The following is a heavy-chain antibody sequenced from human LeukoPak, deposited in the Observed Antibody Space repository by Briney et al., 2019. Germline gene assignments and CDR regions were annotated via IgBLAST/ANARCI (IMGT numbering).Heavy chain of an antibody. CDR3: ARDIVVVPAAMGPDY. V-gene: IGHV1-2*02. CDR2: INPSSGGT. Sequence: GASVKVSCKASGYTFTGYYMHWVRQAPGQGLEWMGWINPSSGGTNYAQKFQGRVTMTRDTSISTAYMELSRLRSDDTAVYYCARDIVVVPAAMGPDYWGQGTLVTVSS. J-gene: IGHJ4*02. CDR1: GYTFTGYY. D-gene: IGHD2-2*01.